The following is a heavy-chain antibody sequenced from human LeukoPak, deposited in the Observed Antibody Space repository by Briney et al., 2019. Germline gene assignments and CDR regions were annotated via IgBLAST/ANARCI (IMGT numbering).Heavy chain of an antibody. V-gene: IGHV4-38-2*02. Sequence: SETLSLTCTVSGYSISSGYYWGWIRQPPGKGLEWIGSIYHSGSTYYNPSLKSRVTISVDTSKNQFSLKLSSVTAADTAVYYCARVGKGITGTPRSGDYYYMDVWGKGTMVTVSS. J-gene: IGHJ6*03. D-gene: IGHD1-20*01. CDR3: ARVGKGITGTPRSGDYYYMDV. CDR2: IYHSGST. CDR1: GYSISSGYY.